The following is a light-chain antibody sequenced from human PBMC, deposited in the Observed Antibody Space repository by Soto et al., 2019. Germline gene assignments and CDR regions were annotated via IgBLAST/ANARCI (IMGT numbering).Light chain of an antibody. CDR3: QQYNGSPFT. J-gene: IGKJ3*01. CDR1: QSISHY. Sequence: EIVLTQSPGTLSLSSGERATLSCRANQSISHYLAWYQQKPGQSPRLLIYGAASRAIGIPDRFNGSGSETTFTLTISRLQPEDFALYYCQQYNGSPFTFGPGTKVDIK. V-gene: IGKV3-20*01. CDR2: GAA.